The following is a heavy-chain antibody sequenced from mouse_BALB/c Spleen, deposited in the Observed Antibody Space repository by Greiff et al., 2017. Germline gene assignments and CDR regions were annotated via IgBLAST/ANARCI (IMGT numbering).Heavy chain of an antibody. D-gene: IGHD2-10*02. CDR2: INPSTGYT. CDR3: ARGYGNCWFAY. CDR1: GYTFTSYW. J-gene: IGHJ3*01. Sequence: VQLQQSGAELATPGASVKMSCTASGYTFTSYWMHWVQQRPGQGLEWIGYINPSTGYTEYNQKFKDKATLTADKSSSTAYMQLSSLTSEDSAVYDCARGYGNCWFAYWGQGTLVTVSA. V-gene: IGHV1-4*01.